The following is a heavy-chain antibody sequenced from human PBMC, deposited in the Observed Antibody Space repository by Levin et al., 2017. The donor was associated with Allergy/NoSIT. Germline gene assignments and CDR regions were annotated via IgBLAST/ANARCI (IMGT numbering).Heavy chain of an antibody. V-gene: IGHV3-23*01. CDR3: AKASGSGWLPLDY. J-gene: IGHJ4*02. D-gene: IGHD6-19*01. Sequence: GGSLRLSCAASGFTFSSYAMSWVRQAPGKGLEWVSVISGSGGSTSYADSVKGRFTISRDNSKNTLYLQMNSLRAEDTAVYCCAKASGSGWLPLDYWGQGALVTVSS. CDR1: GFTFSSYA. CDR2: ISGSGGST.